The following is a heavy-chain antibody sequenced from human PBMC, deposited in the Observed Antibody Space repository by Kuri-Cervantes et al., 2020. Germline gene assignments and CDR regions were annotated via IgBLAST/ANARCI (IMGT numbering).Heavy chain of an antibody. CDR3: ARAMDTVYYYGMDV. CDR1: GFTFSSSW. D-gene: IGHD5-18*01. V-gene: IGHV3-7*01. CDR2: INPYGSEK. J-gene: IGHJ6*02. Sequence: GESLKISCAASGFTFSSSWMTWVRQAPGKGLEWVTNINPYGSEKYYVDSVKGRFTISRDNAKNSLYLQMNSLRAEDTAVYYCARAMDTVYYYGMDVWGQGTTVTVSS.